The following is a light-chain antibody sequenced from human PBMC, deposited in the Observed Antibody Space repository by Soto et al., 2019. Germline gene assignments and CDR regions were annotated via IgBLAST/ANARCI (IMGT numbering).Light chain of an antibody. CDR3: CSYAGSHTYV. CDR1: SSDVGSYIS. V-gene: IGLV2-11*01. CDR2: DVS. J-gene: IGLJ1*01. Sequence: QSALTQPRSVSGSPGQSVTISCTGTSSDVGSYISVSWYQQHPGKALKLMIYDVSKRPSGVPDRFSGSKSDNTASLTISGLQAEDEADYYCCSYAGSHTYVFGTGTKVTVL.